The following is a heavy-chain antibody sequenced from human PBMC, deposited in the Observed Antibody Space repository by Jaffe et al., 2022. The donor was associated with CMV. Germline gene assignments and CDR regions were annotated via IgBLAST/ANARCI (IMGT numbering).Heavy chain of an antibody. CDR1: GFTFSSYG. CDR2: IWYDGSNK. D-gene: IGHD3-22*01. J-gene: IGHJ4*02. CDR3: ARDNYYDSSGYYGTKPSGLDY. Sequence: QVQLVESGGGVVQPGRSLRLSCAASGFTFSSYGMHWVRQAPGKGLEWVAVIWYDGSNKYYADSVKGRFTISRDNSKNTLYLQMNSLRAEDTAVYYCARDNYYDSSGYYGTKPSGLDYWGQGTLVTVSS. V-gene: IGHV3-33*08.